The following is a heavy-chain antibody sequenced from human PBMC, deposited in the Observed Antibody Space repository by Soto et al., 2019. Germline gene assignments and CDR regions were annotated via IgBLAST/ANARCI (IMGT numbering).Heavy chain of an antibody. CDR3: ARAWGMDRGYFDY. CDR1: GGTFSSYA. D-gene: IGHD3-10*01. J-gene: IGHJ4*02. Sequence: QVQLVQSGAEVKKPGSSVKVSCKASGGTFSSYAISWVRQAPGQGLEWMGGIIHICRTANYAQKFQGRVTITGDEDTSTAYVELSSLRSEDTAVYYCARAWGMDRGYFDYWGQGTVVTVSS. V-gene: IGHV1-69*01. CDR2: IIHICRTA.